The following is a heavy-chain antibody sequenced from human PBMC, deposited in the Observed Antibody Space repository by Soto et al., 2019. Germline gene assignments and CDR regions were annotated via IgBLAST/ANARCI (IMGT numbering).Heavy chain of an antibody. CDR3: ARINTRYCSSTNCYARYYYGMDV. D-gene: IGHD2-2*01. CDR1: GYSFTSYW. V-gene: IGHV5-51*01. Sequence: PGESLKISCKGSGYSFTSYWIGWMRQMPGKGLEWMGIIYPGDSDTRYSPSFQGQVTISADKSISTAYLQWSSLKASDTAMYYCARINTRYCSSTNCYARYYYGMDVWGQGTTVTVSS. CDR2: IYPGDSDT. J-gene: IGHJ6*02.